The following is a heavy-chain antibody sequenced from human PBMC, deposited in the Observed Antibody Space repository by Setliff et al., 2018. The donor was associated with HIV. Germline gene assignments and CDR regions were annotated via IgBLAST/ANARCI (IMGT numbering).Heavy chain of an antibody. J-gene: IGHJ4*02. Sequence: SVKVSCKASGGPFATYAINWVRQAPGQGLEWMGRIVPIFGPGDYAQTFEGRITIMADRSTTTVHMELSGLTSDDTAVYYCARGQGPVDYWGQGTLVTVSS. V-gene: IGHV1-69*06. CDR2: IVPIFGPG. CDR1: GGPFATYA. CDR3: ARGQGPVDY.